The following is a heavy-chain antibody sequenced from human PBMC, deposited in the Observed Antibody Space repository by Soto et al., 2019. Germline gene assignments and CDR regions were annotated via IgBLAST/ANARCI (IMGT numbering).Heavy chain of an antibody. V-gene: IGHV4-59*01. CDR1: GGSISSYY. CDR2: IYYSGST. Sequence: SETLSLTCTVSGGSISSYYWSWIRQPPGKGLEWIGYIYYSGSTNYNPSLKSRVTISVDTSKNQFSLKLSSVTAADTAVYYCARDPVHSSGWTGHYFDYWGQGTLVTVSS. D-gene: IGHD6-19*01. J-gene: IGHJ4*02. CDR3: ARDPVHSSGWTGHYFDY.